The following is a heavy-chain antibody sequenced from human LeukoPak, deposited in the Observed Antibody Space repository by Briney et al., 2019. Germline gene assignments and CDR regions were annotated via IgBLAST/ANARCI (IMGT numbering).Heavy chain of an antibody. CDR3: VRSITGTFSDDAFDI. CDR1: GGSISSYY. Sequence: SETLSLTCTVSGGSISSYYWGWIRQPPGKGLEWIGSIYYSGSTYYNPSLKSRVTMSVDTSKNQFSLKLSSVTAADTAVYYCVRSITGTFSDDAFDIWGQGTMVTVSS. J-gene: IGHJ3*02. CDR2: IYYSGST. D-gene: IGHD1-7*01. V-gene: IGHV4-59*12.